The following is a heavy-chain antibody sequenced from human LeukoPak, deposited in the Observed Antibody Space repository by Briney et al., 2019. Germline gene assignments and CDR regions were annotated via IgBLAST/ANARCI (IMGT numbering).Heavy chain of an antibody. D-gene: IGHD2-2*03. J-gene: IGHJ6*02. CDR3: ARDRGLWISVYYYGMDV. CDR1: GFTFSGSA. CDR2: IRSKANSYAT. V-gene: IGHV3-73*01. Sequence: GGSLRLSCAASGFTFSGSAMHWVRQASGKGLEWVGRIRSKANSYATAYAASVKGRFTISRDDSKNTAYLQMNSLRAEDTAVYYCARDRGLWISVYYYGMDVWGQGTTVTVSS.